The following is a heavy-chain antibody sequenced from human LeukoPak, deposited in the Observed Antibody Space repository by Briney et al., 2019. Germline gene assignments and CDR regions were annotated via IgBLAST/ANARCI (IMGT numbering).Heavy chain of an antibody. CDR2: ISSSGRTI. Sequence: PGGSLRLSCAASGFTFNNYQMNWVRQAPGKGLECISYISSSGRTIYYADSLKGRFTVSRDNAKNSLYLRMNNLRAEDTAVYYCARREYYFDYWGQGTLVTVSS. CDR3: ARREYYFDY. J-gene: IGHJ4*02. CDR1: GFTFNNYQ. V-gene: IGHV3-48*03.